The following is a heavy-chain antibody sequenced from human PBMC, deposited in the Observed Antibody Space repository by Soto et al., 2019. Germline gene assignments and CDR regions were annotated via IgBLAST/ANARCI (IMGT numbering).Heavy chain of an antibody. D-gene: IGHD4-4*01. Sequence: RASVKVSCKTSGGTFITYAISWVRQAPGQGLEWMGGIIPIFGTANYAQKFQGRVTITADKSTSTAYMELSSLRSEDTAVYYCARVATVTTSSLYYYYGMDVWGQGTTVAVSS. J-gene: IGHJ6*02. V-gene: IGHV1-69*06. CDR2: IIPIFGTA. CDR1: GGTFITYA. CDR3: ARVATVTTSSLYYYYGMDV.